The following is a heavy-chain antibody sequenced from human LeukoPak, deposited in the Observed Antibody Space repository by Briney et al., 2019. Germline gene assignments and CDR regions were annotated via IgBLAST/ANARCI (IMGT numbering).Heavy chain of an antibody. V-gene: IGHV1-2*02. J-gene: IGHJ4*02. Sequence: ASVKVSGKASGYTFTGYYMHWVRQAPGQGLEWMGWINPNSGGTNYAQKFQGKVTMTRDTSISTAYMELSRLRSDDTAVYYCARDLIVGATTEYYFDYWGQGTLVTVSS. D-gene: IGHD1-26*01. CDR3: ARDLIVGATTEYYFDY. CDR1: GYTFTGYY. CDR2: INPNSGGT.